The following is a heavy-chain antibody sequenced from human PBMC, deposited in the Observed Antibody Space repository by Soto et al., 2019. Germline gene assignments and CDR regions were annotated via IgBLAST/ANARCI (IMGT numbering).Heavy chain of an antibody. J-gene: IGHJ4*02. D-gene: IGHD2-15*01. CDR1: GGSISSGGYY. V-gene: IGHV4-31*03. CDR3: ARGIGEYCSGGSCYSDLTFFDY. Sequence: PSETLSLTCTVSGGSISSGGYYWSWIRQHPGKGLEWIGYIYYSGSTYYNPSLKSRVTISVDTSKNQFSLKLSSVTAADTAVYYCARGIGEYCSGGSCYSDLTFFDYWGQGTPVTVSS. CDR2: IYYSGST.